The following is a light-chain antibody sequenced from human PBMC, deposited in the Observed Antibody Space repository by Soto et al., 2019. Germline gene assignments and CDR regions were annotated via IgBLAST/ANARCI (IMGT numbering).Light chain of an antibody. Sequence: EIVLTQSPATLSLSPGERATLSCRASQSVSSYLAWYQQKPGQAPRLLIYHASNRATGIPARFSGSGSGTDFTLTISSLEPEHFAVYYCQQRSNWPPYTFGQGTKLEIK. J-gene: IGKJ2*01. CDR2: HAS. CDR3: QQRSNWPPYT. CDR1: QSVSSY. V-gene: IGKV3-11*01.